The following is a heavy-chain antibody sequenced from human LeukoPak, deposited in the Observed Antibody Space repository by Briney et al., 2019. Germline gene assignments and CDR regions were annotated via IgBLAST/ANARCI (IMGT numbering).Heavy chain of an antibody. D-gene: IGHD7-27*01. CDR1: GDSISTNY. V-gene: IGHV4-4*09. J-gene: IGHJ4*02. CDR2: IYPRAST. CDR3: ARLAGEEAY. Sequence: PSETLSLACTVSGDSISTNYWSWVRQPPGGGMQWIWYIYPRASTNYNPSHKSRLTISADTSKTQFSLKLGPGTAADTDVYYCARLAGEEAYWGQRTLVTVSS.